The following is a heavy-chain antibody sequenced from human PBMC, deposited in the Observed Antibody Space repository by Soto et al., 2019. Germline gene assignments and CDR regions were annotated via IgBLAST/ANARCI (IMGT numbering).Heavy chain of an antibody. V-gene: IGHV4-31*02. J-gene: IGHJ6*02. CDR3: ARESPAFDYYDNGMDV. D-gene: IGHD3-22*01. CDR2: IYYSGST. Sequence: PSETLSLTCTVSGGSISSGGYYWSWIRQHPGKGLEWIGYIYYSGSTYYNPSLKSRVTISVDTSKNQFSLKLSSVTAADTAVYYCARESPAFDYYDNGMDVWGQGTTVTV. CDR1: GGSISSGGYY.